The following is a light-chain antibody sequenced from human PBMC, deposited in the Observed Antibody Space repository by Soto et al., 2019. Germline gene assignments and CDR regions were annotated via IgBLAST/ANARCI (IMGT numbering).Light chain of an antibody. V-gene: IGKV1-17*01. CDR1: KGIRRD. Sequence: DLQKKNSTSSLSASVGDRVTVTCGARKGIRRDLRWYQHTPGKAPKRLIYAASSLQSGVPSRFSGSGSGTEFTLTIRSLQPEDFATYYCLQYNSYLWTFGRGSKV. CDR3: LQYNSYLWT. CDR2: AAS. J-gene: IGKJ1*01.